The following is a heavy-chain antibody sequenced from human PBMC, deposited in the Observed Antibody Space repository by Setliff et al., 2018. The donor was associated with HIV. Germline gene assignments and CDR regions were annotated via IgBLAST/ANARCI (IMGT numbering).Heavy chain of an antibody. Sequence: VSVKVSCKASGYTFSSYAITWVRQAPGQGLEWMGWINTNSGDTKYAQKFQGRVTMTRDTSISTAFMDLSSLRSDDTAMYYCARGVGSSWFDSWGQGTLVTVSS. CDR1: GYTFSSYA. D-gene: IGHD1-26*01. J-gene: IGHJ5*01. CDR3: ARGVGSSWFDS. CDR2: INTNSGDT. V-gene: IGHV1-2*02.